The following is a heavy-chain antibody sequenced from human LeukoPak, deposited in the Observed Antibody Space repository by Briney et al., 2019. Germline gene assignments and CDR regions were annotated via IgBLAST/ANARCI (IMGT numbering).Heavy chain of an antibody. Sequence: PSETLSLTCTVSGGSISSNSYYWGWIRQPPGKGLEWIGRIYYSGSTYYNPSLNIRVTISVGTSKNQFSLNLRSVTAADTAVYYCAREILYDSTGYYLWGQGTLVTVSS. J-gene: IGHJ4*02. CDR3: AREILYDSTGYYL. CDR2: IYYSGST. CDR1: GGSISSNSYY. D-gene: IGHD3-22*01. V-gene: IGHV4-39*07.